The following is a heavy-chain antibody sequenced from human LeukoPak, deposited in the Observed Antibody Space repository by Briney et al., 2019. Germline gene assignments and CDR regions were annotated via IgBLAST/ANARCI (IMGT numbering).Heavy chain of an antibody. CDR2: IIPIFGTA. CDR3: AREEGYYGSWSYKGPGV. J-gene: IGHJ4*02. V-gene: IGHV1-69*05. D-gene: IGHD3-10*01. CDR1: GGTFSSYA. Sequence: EASVKVSCKASGGTFSSYAISWVRQAPGQGLEWMGRIIPIFGTANYAQKFQGRVTITTDESTSTAYMELSSLRSADTAVYSCAREEGYYGSWSYKGPGVWGQGTLVTVSS.